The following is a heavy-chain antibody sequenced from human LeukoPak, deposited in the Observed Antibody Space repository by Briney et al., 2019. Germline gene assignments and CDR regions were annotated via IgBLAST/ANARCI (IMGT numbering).Heavy chain of an antibody. V-gene: IGHV3-21*01. Sequence: GGSLRLSCAASGFTFSSYSMNWVRQAPGKGLEWVSSISSSSSYIYYANSVKGRFTISRDNAKNSLYLQMNSLRAEDTAVYYCARDGYYGSGSYYSPYFDYWGQGTLVTVSS. CDR3: ARDGYYGSGSYYSPYFDY. D-gene: IGHD3-10*01. CDR1: GFTFSSYS. CDR2: ISSSSSYI. J-gene: IGHJ4*02.